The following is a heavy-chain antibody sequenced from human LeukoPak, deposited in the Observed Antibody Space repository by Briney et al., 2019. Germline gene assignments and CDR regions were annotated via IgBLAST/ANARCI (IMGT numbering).Heavy chain of an antibody. Sequence: SETLSLTCTVSGGSISSGSYYWSWIRQPAGKGLEWIGRIYTSGSTYYNPSLKSRVTISVDTSKNQFSLKLSSVTAADTAVYYCARLWDGTGVWGQGTLVTVSS. CDR1: GGSISSGSYY. CDR3: ARLWDGTGV. J-gene: IGHJ4*02. D-gene: IGHD3-10*01. CDR2: IYTSGST. V-gene: IGHV4-61*02.